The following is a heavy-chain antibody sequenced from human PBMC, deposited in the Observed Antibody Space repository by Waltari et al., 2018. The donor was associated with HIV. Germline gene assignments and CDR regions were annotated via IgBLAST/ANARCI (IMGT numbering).Heavy chain of an antibody. J-gene: IGHJ3*02. V-gene: IGHV4-39*01. CDR1: GGSISSRSYY. CDR2: IYYSGST. CDR3: AALGSDAFDI. Sequence: QLQLQESGPGLVKPSETLSLTCTVSGGSISSRSYYWGWIRQPPGKGLEWIGSIYYSGSTYYNPSLKSRVTISVDTSKNQFSLKLSSVTAADTAVYYCAALGSDAFDIWGQGTMVTVSS.